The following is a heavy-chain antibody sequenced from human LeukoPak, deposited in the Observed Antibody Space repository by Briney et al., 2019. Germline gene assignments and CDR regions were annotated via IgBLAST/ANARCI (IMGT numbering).Heavy chain of an antibody. CDR3: ARDFVSYWYFDL. Sequence: ASETLSLTCTVSGGSISSGDYYWSWIRQPPGRGLEWIGYIYYSGSTYYNPSLKSRVTISVDTSKNQFSLKLNSVTAADTAVYYCARDFVSYWYFDLWGRGTLVTVSS. CDR1: GGSISSGDYY. V-gene: IGHV4-30-4*01. CDR2: IYYSGST. J-gene: IGHJ2*01. D-gene: IGHD2-21*01.